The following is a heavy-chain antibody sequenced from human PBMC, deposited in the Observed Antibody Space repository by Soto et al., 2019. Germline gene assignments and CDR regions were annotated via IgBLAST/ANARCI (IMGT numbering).Heavy chain of an antibody. D-gene: IGHD5-12*01. Sequence: GESLKISCKGSGSSITSYWIGCVRQMPGKGLEWMGSIYPGDSDTRYSPSFQGQVTISADKSISTAYLQWGSLKDSDTAMYYCDIDPDDGDASNAMDVCGKGTMLTVSS. V-gene: IGHV5-51*01. CDR2: IYPGDSDT. J-gene: IGHJ6*01. CDR3: DIDPDDGDASNAMDV. CDR1: GSSITSYW.